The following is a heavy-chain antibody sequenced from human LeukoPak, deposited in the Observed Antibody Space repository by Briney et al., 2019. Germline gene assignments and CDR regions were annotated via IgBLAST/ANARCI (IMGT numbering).Heavy chain of an antibody. CDR3: AREEDLVLDY. CDR2: ISYDGSNK. V-gene: IGHV3-30-3*01. J-gene: IGHJ4*02. Sequence: GRSLRLSCAASGFTFSSYAMHWVRQAPGKGLEWVAVISYDGSNKYYADSVKGRFTISRDYSKNTLYLQMNSLRAEDTAVYYCAREEDLVLDYWGQGTLVTVSS. CDR1: GFTFSSYA. D-gene: IGHD2-8*02.